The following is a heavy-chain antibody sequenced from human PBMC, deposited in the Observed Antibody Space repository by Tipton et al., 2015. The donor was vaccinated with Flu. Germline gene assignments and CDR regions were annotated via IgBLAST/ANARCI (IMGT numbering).Heavy chain of an antibody. CDR2: VSHSGST. CDR3: ARDRYDILTGSFSWFDP. CDR1: GDSITNSSFY. J-gene: IGHJ5*02. D-gene: IGHD3-9*01. V-gene: IGHV4-39*07. Sequence: TLSLTCTVSGDSITNSSFYWGWIRQPPGKGLEWIGSVSHSGSTSYNPSLKSRIVMSVDTSKSQFSLTLRSVTAADTAVYYCARDRYDILTGSFSWFDPWGQGTLVTVSS.